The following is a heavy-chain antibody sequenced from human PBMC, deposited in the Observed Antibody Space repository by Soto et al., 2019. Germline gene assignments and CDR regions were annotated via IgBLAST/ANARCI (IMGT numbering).Heavy chain of an antibody. CDR3: ARGPYDYWSGYIADAFDV. D-gene: IGHD3-3*01. CDR2: ISYDGSNK. J-gene: IGHJ3*01. Sequence: QVQLVESGGSVVQPGRSLRLSCAASGFTFSSYTLHWVRQAPCKGLEWVALISYDGSNKYYADSVKGRFTISRDNSKNTLSLQMNSLRPEDTALFYCARGPYDYWSGYIADAFDVWGQGTMVTVSS. V-gene: IGHV3-30-3*01. CDR1: GFTFSSYT.